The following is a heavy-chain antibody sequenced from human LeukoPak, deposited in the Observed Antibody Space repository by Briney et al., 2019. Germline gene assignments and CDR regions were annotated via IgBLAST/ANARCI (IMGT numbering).Heavy chain of an antibody. V-gene: IGHV4-39*01. Sequence: SETLSLTCTVSGGSISSSSYYWGWIRQPPGTGLEWIGSIYYSGSTYYNPSLKSRVTISVDTSKNQFSLKLSSVTAADTAVYYCARLDPVTRFIAWFDPWGQGTLVTVSS. D-gene: IGHD4-17*01. J-gene: IGHJ5*02. CDR1: GGSISSSSYY. CDR3: ARLDPVTRFIAWFDP. CDR2: IYYSGST.